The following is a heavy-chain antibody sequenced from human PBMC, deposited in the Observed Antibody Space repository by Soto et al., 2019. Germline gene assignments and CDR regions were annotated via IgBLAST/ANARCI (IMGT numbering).Heavy chain of an antibody. CDR1: GFTFSNAW. J-gene: IGHJ4*01. CDR2: VKSKNDGGTT. CDR3: TTDSYITSIIVRFDY. D-gene: IGHD3-22*01. V-gene: IGHV3-15*07. Sequence: GGSLRLSCAASGFTFSNAWINWVRQTPGKGLEWVGRVKSKNDGGTTDFAAPVKGRFAISRDDSKNMVYLEMNSLQTEDTAIYYCTTDSYITSIIVRFDYWGHGTLVTVSS.